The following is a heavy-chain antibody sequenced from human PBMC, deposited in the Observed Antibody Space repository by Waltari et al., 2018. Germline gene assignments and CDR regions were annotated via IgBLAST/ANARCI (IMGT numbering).Heavy chain of an antibody. CDR3: ARSGTYGAHAFDV. J-gene: IGHJ3*01. CDR2: MYLSGST. Sequence: QVQLQESGPGVVMPSETLSLSCTVSGGSISTGVFFWSWFRQPAGRELEWIGRMYLSGSTDYNASLKTRVTISVDTSNNRFSLKLASVTAADSAVYYCARSGTYGAHAFDVWGRGTVVTVSS. CDR1: GGSISTGVFF. V-gene: IGHV4-61*02. D-gene: IGHD3-10*01.